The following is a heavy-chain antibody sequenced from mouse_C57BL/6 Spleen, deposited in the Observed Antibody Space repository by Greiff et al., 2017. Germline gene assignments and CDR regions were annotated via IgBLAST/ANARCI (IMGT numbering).Heavy chain of an antibody. V-gene: IGHV1-52*01. Sequence: VKQRSIQCRDWFGNYDPSDSETHHNQKFKDKATLTVAKTSSTAYMQLSSLTTKDSAVYYCARYSNYYAMDYWGQGTSVTVSS. J-gene: IGHJ4*01. CDR2: YDPSDSET. D-gene: IGHD2-5*01. CDR3: ARYSNYYAMDY.